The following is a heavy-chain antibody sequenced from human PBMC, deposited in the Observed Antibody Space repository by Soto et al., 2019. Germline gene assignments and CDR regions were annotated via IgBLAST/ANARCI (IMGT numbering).Heavy chain of an antibody. Sequence: QVQLQESGPGLVKPSQTLSLTCTVSGGSISSGDYYWSWIRQPPGKGLEWIGYIYYSGSTYYNPSLNSRVTISVDTSKNQFSPKLSSVTAADTAVYYCARDRSLWFGPNWFDPWGQGTLVTVSS. CDR1: GGSISSGDYY. D-gene: IGHD3-10*01. CDR2: IYYSGST. J-gene: IGHJ5*02. V-gene: IGHV4-30-4*01. CDR3: ARDRSLWFGPNWFDP.